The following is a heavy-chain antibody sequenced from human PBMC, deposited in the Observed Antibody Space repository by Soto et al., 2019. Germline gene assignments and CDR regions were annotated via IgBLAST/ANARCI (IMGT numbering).Heavy chain of an antibody. D-gene: IGHD2-2*01. J-gene: IGHJ6*02. Sequence: PGGSLRLSCAASGFTFDDYAMHWVRQAPGKGLEWVSGISWNSGSIGYADSVKGRFTISRDNSKNTLYLQMNSLRAEDTAVYYCAKGPAIVLVPAAMNYYYGMDVWGQGTTVTVSS. CDR2: ISWNSGSI. CDR1: GFTFDDYA. V-gene: IGHV3-9*01. CDR3: AKGPAIVLVPAAMNYYYGMDV.